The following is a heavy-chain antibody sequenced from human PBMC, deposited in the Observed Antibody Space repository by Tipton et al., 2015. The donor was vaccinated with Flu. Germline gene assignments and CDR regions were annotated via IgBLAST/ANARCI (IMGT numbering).Heavy chain of an antibody. CDR3: AKGPSDSSGSYFADGYDI. V-gene: IGHV3-23*01. J-gene: IGHJ3*02. Sequence: SLRLSCATSEFTLSSYAMSWVRQAPGKGLEWVSSIRVSGAHTSYADSVRGRFTISSDNSKNSLYLQMNSLRAEDTAVYYCAKGPSDSSGSYFADGYDIWGQGTMVTVSS. CDR2: IRVSGAHT. D-gene: IGHD3-22*01. CDR1: EFTLSSYA.